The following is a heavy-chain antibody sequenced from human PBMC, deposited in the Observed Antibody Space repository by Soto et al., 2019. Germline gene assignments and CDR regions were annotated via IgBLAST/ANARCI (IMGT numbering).Heavy chain of an antibody. CDR1: GFTFSSYS. J-gene: IGHJ3*02. Sequence: GGSLRLSCAASGFTFSSYSMNWVRQAPGKGLEWVSSISSSSSYIYYADSVKGRFTISRDNAKNSLYLQMNSLRAEDTAVYYCARDRCGDYAGCAFDIWGQGTMVTVSS. CDR2: ISSSSSYI. V-gene: IGHV3-21*01. D-gene: IGHD4-17*01. CDR3: ARDRCGDYAGCAFDI.